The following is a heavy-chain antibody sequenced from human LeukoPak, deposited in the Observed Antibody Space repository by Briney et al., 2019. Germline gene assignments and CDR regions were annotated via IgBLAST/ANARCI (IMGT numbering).Heavy chain of an antibody. CDR1: GFTFSSYW. J-gene: IGHJ4*02. D-gene: IGHD2-2*01. Sequence: PGGSLRLSCAASGFTFSSYWMHWVRQAPGKGLVRVSRINTDGSSTSYADSVKGRFTISRDNAKNTLYLQMNSLRAEDTAVYYCARAGYQTVVVPLDYWGQGTLVTVSS. V-gene: IGHV3-74*01. CDR2: INTDGSST. CDR3: ARAGYQTVVVPLDY.